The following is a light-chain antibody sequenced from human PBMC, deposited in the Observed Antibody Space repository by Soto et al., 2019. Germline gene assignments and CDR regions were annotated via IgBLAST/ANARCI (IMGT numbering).Light chain of an antibody. CDR1: QSISSW. Sequence: DIQMTQSPSTLSASVGDRVTITCRASQSISSWLAWYQQKPGKAPKLLIYKASSLESGVPSRFSGSGSGTEFTLTISSLQPDDFAVYYCQQRSNWPPITFGQGTRLE. CDR3: QQRSNWPPIT. J-gene: IGKJ5*01. V-gene: IGKV1-5*03. CDR2: KAS.